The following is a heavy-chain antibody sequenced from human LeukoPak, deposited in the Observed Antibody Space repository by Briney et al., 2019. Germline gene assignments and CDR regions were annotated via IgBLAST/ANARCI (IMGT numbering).Heavy chain of an antibody. CDR3: ARAPYQLLIFDY. J-gene: IGHJ4*02. CDR1: GFTFSSYS. V-gene: IGHV3-21*01. D-gene: IGHD2-2*01. CDR2: ISSSSSYI. Sequence: GGSLRLSCAASGFTFSSYSMNWVRQAPGKGLEWVSSISSSSSYIYYADSVQGRFTISRDNAKNSLYLQMNSLRAEDTAVYYCARAPYQLLIFDYWGQGTLVTVSS.